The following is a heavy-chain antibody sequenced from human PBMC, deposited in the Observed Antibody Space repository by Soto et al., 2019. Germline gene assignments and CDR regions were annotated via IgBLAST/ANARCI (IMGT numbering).Heavy chain of an antibody. CDR1: GFTFSSYA. J-gene: IGHJ4*02. D-gene: IGHD1-26*01. CDR3: ARDLAWAFDS. CDR2: ISGSGGST. V-gene: IGHV3-23*01. Sequence: GGSLRLSCAASGFTFSSYAMSWVRQAPGKGLEWVSGISGSGGSTYYADSVKGRFTISRDNGKNTLYLQMSSLRDEDTAVYYCARDLAWAFDSWGQGALVTVSS.